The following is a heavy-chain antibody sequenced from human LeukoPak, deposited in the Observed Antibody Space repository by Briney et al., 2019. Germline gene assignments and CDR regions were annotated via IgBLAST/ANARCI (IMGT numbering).Heavy chain of an antibody. CDR2: ISWDGGST. D-gene: IGHD6-13*01. J-gene: IGHJ6*02. V-gene: IGHV3-43*01. CDR3: AKDYVAAAGRGYYYGMDV. Sequence: PGGSLRLSCAASGFTFDDYTMHWVRQAPGKGLKWVSLISWDGGSTYYADSVKGRFTISRDNSKNSLYLQMNSLRTEDTALYYCAKDYVAAAGRGYYYGMDVWGQGTTVTVSS. CDR1: GFTFDDYT.